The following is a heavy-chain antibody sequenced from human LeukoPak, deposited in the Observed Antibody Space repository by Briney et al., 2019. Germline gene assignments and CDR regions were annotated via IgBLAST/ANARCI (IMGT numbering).Heavy chain of an antibody. V-gene: IGHV3-30*02. Sequence: GGSLRLSCAASGVTFSSYGMHWVRQAPGKGLEWVAYIQYDGSTKYYADSVKGRFTIYRDNYKNTLYLQMNSLRAEDTAVYYCAKGSCCSHFDDWGQGTLVTVSS. CDR1: GVTFSSYG. D-gene: IGHD2-15*01. CDR2: IQYDGSTK. J-gene: IGHJ4*02. CDR3: AKGSCCSHFDD.